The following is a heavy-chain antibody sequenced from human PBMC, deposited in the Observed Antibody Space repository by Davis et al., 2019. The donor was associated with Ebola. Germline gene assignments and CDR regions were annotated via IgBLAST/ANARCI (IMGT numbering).Heavy chain of an antibody. V-gene: IGHV4-59*01. J-gene: IGHJ6*02. CDR3: ARFRYSSSSLRYYYYGMDV. CDR1: GGSISSYD. CDR2: IYYSGST. D-gene: IGHD6-6*01. Sequence: MPGGSLRLSCTVSGGSISSYDWSWIRQPPGKGLEWIGYIYYSGSTNYNPSLKSRVTISVDTSKNQFSLKLSSVTAADTAVYYCARFRYSSSSLRYYYYGMDVWGQGTTVTVSS.